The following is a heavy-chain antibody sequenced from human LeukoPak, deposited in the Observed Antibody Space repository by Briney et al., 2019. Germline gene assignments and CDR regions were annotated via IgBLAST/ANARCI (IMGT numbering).Heavy chain of an antibody. CDR3: ARDLKHYGDYTLDY. J-gene: IGHJ4*02. V-gene: IGHV3-48*04. Sequence: GGSLRLSCAASGFTFSTYSMNWVRQAPGKGLEWVSYISRSSSTIYYADSLKGRFTISRDNAKNSLYLQMNSLRAEDTAVYYCARDLKHYGDYTLDYWGQGTLVTVSS. D-gene: IGHD4-17*01. CDR1: GFTFSTYS. CDR2: ISRSSSTI.